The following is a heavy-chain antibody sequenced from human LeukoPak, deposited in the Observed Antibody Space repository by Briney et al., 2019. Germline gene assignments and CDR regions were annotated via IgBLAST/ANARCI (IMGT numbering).Heavy chain of an antibody. D-gene: IGHD3-22*01. V-gene: IGHV4-4*09. CDR1: GGSISSYY. Sequence: PSETLSLTCTVSGGSISSYYWSWIRQPPGKGLEWIGYIYTSGSTNYNPSLKSRVTISVDTSKNQFSLKLSSVTAADTAVYYCASHYYDSSGYEFGYWGQGTLVTVSS. J-gene: IGHJ4*02. CDR3: ASHYYDSSGYEFGY. CDR2: IYTSGST.